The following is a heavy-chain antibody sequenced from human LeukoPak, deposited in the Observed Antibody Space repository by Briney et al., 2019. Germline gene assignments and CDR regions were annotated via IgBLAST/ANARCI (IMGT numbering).Heavy chain of an antibody. CDR3: ARGGIQLPDY. V-gene: IGHV4-61*01. Sequence: SEALSLTCTVSGGSISSGSYYWSWNRQSPGMGLEWLGCTYYRGSSNYNPSLKSRVTISLDTFRNQFFLRLSSVTAADTAVYYCARGGIQLPDYWGQGTLVSVSS. D-gene: IGHD1-26*01. CDR2: TYYRGSS. J-gene: IGHJ4*02. CDR1: GGSISSGSYY.